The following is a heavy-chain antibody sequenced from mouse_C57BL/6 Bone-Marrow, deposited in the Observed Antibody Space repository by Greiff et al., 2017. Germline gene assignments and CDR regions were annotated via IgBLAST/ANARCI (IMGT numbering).Heavy chain of an antibody. J-gene: IGHJ1*03. D-gene: IGHD2-3*01. CDR3: ARPIYDGYYWYVDV. Sequence: VQLQHSGAELVRPGSSVKMSCKTSGFTFTSYGINWVKQRPGQGLEWIGYIYIGNGYTEYNEKFKGKATLTADTASSTTYMQLSSLTSEDSAIYFCARPIYDGYYWYVDVWGTGTTVTVSS. CDR1: GFTFTSYG. CDR2: IYIGNGYT. V-gene: IGHV1-58*01.